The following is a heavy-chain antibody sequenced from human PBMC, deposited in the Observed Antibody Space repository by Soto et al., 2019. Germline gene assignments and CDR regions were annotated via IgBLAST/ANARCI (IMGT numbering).Heavy chain of an antibody. J-gene: IGHJ4*02. CDR2: ISAYNGNT. CDR1: GYTFTSYG. CDR3: ARDSSPYYDFWSGYYWAHFDY. D-gene: IGHD3-3*01. Sequence: ASVKVSCKASGYTFTSYGISWVRQAPGQGLEWMGWISAYNGNTNYAQKLQGRVTMTTDTSTSTAYMELRSLRSDDTAVYYCARDSSPYYDFWSGYYWAHFDYWGQGTLVTVSS. V-gene: IGHV1-18*01.